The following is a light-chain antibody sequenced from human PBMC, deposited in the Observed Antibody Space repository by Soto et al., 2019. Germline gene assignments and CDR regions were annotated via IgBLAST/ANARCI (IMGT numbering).Light chain of an antibody. J-gene: IGKJ1*01. CDR3: QSYYNWRPR. Sequence: EVVMTQSPATLSVSPGDTATLSGLAIQSIGSSLAWYQQKPCQGPRLLIYGAYTRATCVTARFSGSRSGTEFTLTISRLQSEDFAVYYCQSYYNWRPRVGQGTKVDIK. V-gene: IGKV3-15*01. CDR1: QSIGSS. CDR2: GAY.